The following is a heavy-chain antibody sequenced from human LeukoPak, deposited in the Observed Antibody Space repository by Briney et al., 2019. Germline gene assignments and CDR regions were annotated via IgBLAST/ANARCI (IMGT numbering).Heavy chain of an antibody. Sequence: ASVKVSCKASGYTFTSYGISWVRQAPGQGLEWMGWISAYNGNTNYAQKLQGRVTMTTDTSTSTAYMELRSLRSDDTAVYYCARVLGIAAAGLVSGPDYYFDYWGQGTLVTVSS. D-gene: IGHD6-13*01. J-gene: IGHJ4*02. CDR2: ISAYNGNT. CDR3: ARVLGIAAAGLVSGPDYYFDY. V-gene: IGHV1-18*01. CDR1: GYTFTSYG.